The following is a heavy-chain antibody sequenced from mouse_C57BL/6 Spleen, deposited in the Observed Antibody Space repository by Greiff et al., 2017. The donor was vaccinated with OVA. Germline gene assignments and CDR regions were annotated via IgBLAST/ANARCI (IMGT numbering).Heavy chain of an antibody. V-gene: IGHV1-39*01. CDR3: ARRDYYGSIPYGYFDV. Sequence: VQLKQPGPELVKPGASVKISCKASGYSFTDYNMNWVKQSNGKSLEWIGVINPNYGTTSYNQKFKGKATLTVDQSSSTAYMQLNSLTSEDSAVYYCARRDYYGSIPYGYFDVWGTGTTVTVSS. J-gene: IGHJ1*03. CDR2: INPNYGTT. CDR1: GYSFTDYN. D-gene: IGHD1-1*01.